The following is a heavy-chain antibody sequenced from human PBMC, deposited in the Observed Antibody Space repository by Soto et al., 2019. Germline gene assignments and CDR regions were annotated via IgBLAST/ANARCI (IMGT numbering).Heavy chain of an antibody. J-gene: IGHJ5*02. D-gene: IGHD4-17*01. V-gene: IGHV3-53*01. Sequence: EVQLVESGGGLIQPGGSLRLSCAASGFTVSRDYMSWVRQAPGKGLEWVSVIYTGGSTYYADSVKVQCTFTRDNSKNALYLQMNSLRAEDTAVYYCARAYGGNPALFDPWGQGTLVTVSS. CDR3: ARAYGGNPALFDP. CDR1: GFTVSRDY. CDR2: IYTGGST.